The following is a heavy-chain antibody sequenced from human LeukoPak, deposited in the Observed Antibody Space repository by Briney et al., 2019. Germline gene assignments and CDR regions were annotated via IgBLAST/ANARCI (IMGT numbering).Heavy chain of an antibody. CDR3: ARQSLYCSSTSCSPDWAAAFPFDY. D-gene: IGHD2-2*01. J-gene: IGHJ4*02. CDR1: GGSISSGDYY. V-gene: IGHV4-30-4*01. CDR2: IYYSGST. Sequence: PSQTLSLTCTVSGGSISSGDYYWSWIRQPPGKGLEWIGYIYYSGSTYYNPSLKSRVTISVDTSKNQFSLKLSSVTAADTAVYYCARQSLYCSSTSCSPDWAAAFPFDYWGQGTLVTVSS.